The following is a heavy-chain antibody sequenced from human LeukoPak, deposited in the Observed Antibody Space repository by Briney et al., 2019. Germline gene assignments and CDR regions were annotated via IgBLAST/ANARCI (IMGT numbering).Heavy chain of an antibody. V-gene: IGHV3-72*01. CDR1: GFIFSGHY. D-gene: IGHD2-21*01. J-gene: IGHJ4*02. CDR3: ALMWY. Sequence: GGSLRLSCAASGFIFSGHYMDWVRQAPGKGLEWVGRIRNKANSYITEYAASVKGRFTISRDESKNSRYLQMNSLKSEDTAVYYCALMWYWGQGTLVTVSS. CDR2: IRNKANSYIT.